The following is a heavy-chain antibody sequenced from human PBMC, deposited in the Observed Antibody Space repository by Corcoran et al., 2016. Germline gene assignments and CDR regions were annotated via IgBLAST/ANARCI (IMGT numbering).Heavy chain of an antibody. D-gene: IGHD1-26*01. CDR2: INHNSGGT. CDR1: GYTFTGYY. V-gene: IGHV1-2*02. J-gene: IGHJ4*02. Sequence: QVQLVQSGAEVKKPGASVKVSCKASGYTFTGYYMHWVRQAPGQGLEWMGWINHNSGGTNYAQKFQGRVTMTRDTSISTAYMELSMLRSDDTAVYDCARWTLYYCGTPHFDYWGQGTLVTVSS. CDR3: ARWTLYYCGTPHFDY.